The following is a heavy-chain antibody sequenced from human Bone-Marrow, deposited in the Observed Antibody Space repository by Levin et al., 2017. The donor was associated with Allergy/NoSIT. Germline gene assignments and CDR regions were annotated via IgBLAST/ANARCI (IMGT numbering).Heavy chain of an antibody. CDR3: ARGRYEYGDLDYFDF. Sequence: SETLSLTCSVSGASISSGTYSWSWIRRPPGKGLEWIGYVYHSGTTSFYNPSLKTRLTISLDRSKNQVSLGLTSVTVADTAMYFCARGRYEYGDLDYFDFWGQGIVVTVSS. J-gene: IGHJ4*02. CDR1: GASISSGTYS. V-gene: IGHV4-30-2*01. CDR2: VYHSGTTS. D-gene: IGHD4/OR15-4a*01.